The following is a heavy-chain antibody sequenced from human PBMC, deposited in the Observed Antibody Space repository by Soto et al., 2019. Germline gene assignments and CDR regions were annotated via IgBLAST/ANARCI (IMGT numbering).Heavy chain of an antibody. CDR2: ISAYSGNT. CDR1: GYTFTSYG. J-gene: IGHJ4*02. Sequence: ASVKVSCKASGYTFTSYGISWVRQAPGQGLEWMGWISAYSGNTNYAQKLQGRVTMTTDTSTSTAYMELRSLRSDDTAVYYCARDRLSYDFWSGYYLPFDYWGQGTLVTVSS. V-gene: IGHV1-18*01. CDR3: ARDRLSYDFWSGYYLPFDY. D-gene: IGHD3-3*01.